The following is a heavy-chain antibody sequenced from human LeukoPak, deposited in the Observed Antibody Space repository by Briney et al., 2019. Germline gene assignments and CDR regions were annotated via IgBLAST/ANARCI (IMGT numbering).Heavy chain of an antibody. V-gene: IGHV4-34*01. CDR2: INHSGST. CDR3: ARALSIAVAGTPYY. D-gene: IGHD6-19*01. J-gene: IGHJ4*02. CDR1: GGSFSGYY. Sequence: PSETLSLTCAVYGGSFSGYYWSWSRQPPGKGLEWIGEINHSGSTNYNPSLKSRVTISVDTSKNQFSLKLSSVTAADTAVYYCARALSIAVAGTPYYWGQGTLVTVSS.